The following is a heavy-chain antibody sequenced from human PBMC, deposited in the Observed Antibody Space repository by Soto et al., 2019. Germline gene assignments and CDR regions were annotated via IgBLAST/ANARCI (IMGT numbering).Heavy chain of an antibody. V-gene: IGHV3-74*01. Sequence: EVQLVEPGGGLVQPGGSLRLSCAASGFTFSSYWMHWVRQAPGKGLVWVSRINSDGSSTSYADSVKGRFTISRDNAKNTLYLQMNSLRAEDTAVYYCAREGVGADIDAFDIWGQGTMVTVSS. CDR2: INSDGSST. D-gene: IGHD1-26*01. CDR1: GFTFSSYW. CDR3: AREGVGADIDAFDI. J-gene: IGHJ3*02.